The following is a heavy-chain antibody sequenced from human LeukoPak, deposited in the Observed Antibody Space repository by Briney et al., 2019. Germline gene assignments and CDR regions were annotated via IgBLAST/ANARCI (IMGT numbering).Heavy chain of an antibody. V-gene: IGHV3-21*01. J-gene: IGHJ4*02. CDR3: ARAIAHGPVPLGDY. Sequence: GGSLRLSCAASGFTFSSYSMNWVRQAPGKGLEWVSSISSSSSSYIYYADSVKGRFTISRDNAKNSLYLQMNSLRAEDTAVYYCARAIAHGPVPLGDYWGQGTLVTVSS. CDR1: GFTFSSYS. CDR2: ISSSSSSYI. D-gene: IGHD6-19*01.